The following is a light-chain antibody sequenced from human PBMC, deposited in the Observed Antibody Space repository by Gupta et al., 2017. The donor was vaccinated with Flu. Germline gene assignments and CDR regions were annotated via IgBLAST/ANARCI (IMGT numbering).Light chain of an antibody. CDR2: GAS. J-gene: IGKJ2*02. Sequence: EIVMTPSPASLSVTPGERATRSCRASQSVSSNLAWYQQQPGQAPRLLIHGASTRATGIPARFSGSGYGTEFTLTISSRQSEDFAVYYCQHYNNCPPCTFGQGTKLEIK. CDR1: QSVSSN. CDR3: QHYNNCPPCT. V-gene: IGKV3-15*01.